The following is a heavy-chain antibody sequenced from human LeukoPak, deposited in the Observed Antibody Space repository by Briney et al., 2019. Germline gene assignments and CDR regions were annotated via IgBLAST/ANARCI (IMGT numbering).Heavy chain of an antibody. CDR1: GGSISSGDYY. J-gene: IGHJ4*02. V-gene: IGHV4-30-4*01. CDR3: ARYLREIVVGLDY. D-gene: IGHD2-2*01. CDR2: IHYSGST. Sequence: SETLSLTCTVSGGSISSGDYYWRWIRQPPGKGLEWVGYIHYSGSTYYNPSLKSRVTISVDPSKNQFSMKLSSVTAADAAVYYCARYLREIVVGLDYWGQGTLVTVSS.